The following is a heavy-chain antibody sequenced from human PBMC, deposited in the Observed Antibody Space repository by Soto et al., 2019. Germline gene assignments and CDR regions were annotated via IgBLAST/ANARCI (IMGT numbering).Heavy chain of an antibody. V-gene: IGHV3-21*04. J-gene: IGHJ4*02. CDR2: ISSSSSYI. Sequence: GGSLSLSCAASGFTFSSYSMNWVRQAPGKGLEWVSSISSSSSYIYYADSVEGRFTISRDNAKNSLYLQMNSLRAEDTAVDYFASGGKHGLFEYWGQGTVVTGSS. CDR1: GFTFSSYS. D-gene: IGHD2-15*01. CDR3: ASGGKHGLFEY.